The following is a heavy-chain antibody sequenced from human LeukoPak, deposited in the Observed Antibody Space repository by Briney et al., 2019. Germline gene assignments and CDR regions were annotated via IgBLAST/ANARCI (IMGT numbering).Heavy chain of an antibody. V-gene: IGHV4-34*01. J-gene: IGHJ5*02. CDR2: INHSGST. CDR1: GGSFSGYY. D-gene: IGHD4-23*01. Sequence: SETLSLTCAVYGGSFSGYYWSWIRQPPGKGLEWIGEINHSGSTNYNPSLKSRVTISVDTSKNQFSLKLSSVTAADTAVYYCAGAVSLRWYMGSWFDPWGQGTLVTVSS. CDR3: AGAVSLRWYMGSWFDP.